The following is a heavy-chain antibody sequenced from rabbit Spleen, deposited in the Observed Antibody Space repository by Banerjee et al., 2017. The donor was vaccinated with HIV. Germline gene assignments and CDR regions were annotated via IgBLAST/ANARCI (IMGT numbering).Heavy chain of an antibody. Sequence: QSLEESGGGLVKPGGTLTLTCTVSGFSFSSGYDMSWVRQAPGKGLEWIGFIYTGNGKNYYANWAKGRFTISKTSSTTVTLQVTSLTAADTATYFCTRDDGSGHYIDGYFNLWARAPWSPS. V-gene: IGHV1S40*01. J-gene: IGHJ4*01. CDR3: TRDDGSGHYIDGYFNL. CDR1: GFSFSSGYD. D-gene: IGHD1-1*01. CDR2: IYTGNGKN.